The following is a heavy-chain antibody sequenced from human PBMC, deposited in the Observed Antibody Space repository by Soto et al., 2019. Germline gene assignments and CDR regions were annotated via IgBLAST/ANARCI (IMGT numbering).Heavy chain of an antibody. Sequence: ASVKVSCKASGYTFTSYAMHWVRQAPGQRLEWMGWINAGNGNTKYSQKFQGRVTITRDTSASTAYMELSSLRSEDTAVYYCARVSISNSQPGGYYYYMDVWGKGTTVTVSS. V-gene: IGHV1-3*01. CDR1: GYTFTSYA. D-gene: IGHD4-4*01. J-gene: IGHJ6*03. CDR2: INAGNGNT. CDR3: ARVSISNSQPGGYYYYMDV.